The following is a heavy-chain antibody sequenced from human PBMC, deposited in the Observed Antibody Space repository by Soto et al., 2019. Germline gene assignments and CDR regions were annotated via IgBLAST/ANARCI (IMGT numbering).Heavy chain of an antibody. Sequence: EVQLVETGGGLIQPGGSLRLSCAASGFTVSSNYMSWVRQAPGKGLEWVSVIYSGGSTYYADSVKGRFTISRDNSKNTLYLQMNSLRAEDTAVYYCARKKWGAYCGGDCYPKDWYFDLWGRGTLVTVSS. J-gene: IGHJ2*01. CDR3: ARKKWGAYCGGDCYPKDWYFDL. V-gene: IGHV3-53*02. D-gene: IGHD2-21*02. CDR2: IYSGGST. CDR1: GFTVSSNY.